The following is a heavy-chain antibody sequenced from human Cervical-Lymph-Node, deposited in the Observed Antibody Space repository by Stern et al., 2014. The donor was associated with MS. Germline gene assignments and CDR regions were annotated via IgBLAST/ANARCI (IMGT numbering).Heavy chain of an antibody. Sequence: EVQLVESGGGLVQPGGSLRLSCAASGFSFSSYWMSWVRQAPGKGLEWVANIKQDGREKYYVESVKGRFTISRDNAKNSLYLQMSSLRAGDSAVYYCARDCSGGSCYPVGWTSYYYGMDVWGQGTTVTVSS. CDR1: GFSFSSYW. V-gene: IGHV3-7*01. CDR3: ARDCSGGSCYPVGWTSYYYGMDV. J-gene: IGHJ6*02. D-gene: IGHD2-15*01. CDR2: IKQDGREK.